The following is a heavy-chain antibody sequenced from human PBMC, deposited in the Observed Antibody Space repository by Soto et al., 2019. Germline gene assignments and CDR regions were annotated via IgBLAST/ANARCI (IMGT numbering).Heavy chain of an antibody. D-gene: IGHD4-17*01. CDR2: VHFGGTT. J-gene: IGHJ4*02. CDR3: ARSDYGEFDY. Sequence: KTSETLSLTCTVSGGSMRNYFWNWIRQPPGQGLQWIAYVHFGGTTNYNPSLKSRVTISVDTSRRQFSLKLTSVTAADTAVYYCARSDYGEFDYWGQGSLVTVSS. CDR1: GGSMRNYF. V-gene: IGHV4-59*12.